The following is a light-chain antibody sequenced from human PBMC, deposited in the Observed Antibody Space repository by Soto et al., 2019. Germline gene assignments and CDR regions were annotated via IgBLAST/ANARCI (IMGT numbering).Light chain of an antibody. CDR2: GAS. Sequence: EIVLTQSPGTLSLSPGERATLSCRASQSVSSSYLAWYQQKPGQAPRLLIYGASSRATGIPDRFSGSGSGTDFTLTISRLEPEDFAVYYCQQYGSSRVPMYTFGQGTKLEIK. V-gene: IGKV3-20*01. J-gene: IGKJ2*01. CDR3: QQYGSSRVPMYT. CDR1: QSVSSSY.